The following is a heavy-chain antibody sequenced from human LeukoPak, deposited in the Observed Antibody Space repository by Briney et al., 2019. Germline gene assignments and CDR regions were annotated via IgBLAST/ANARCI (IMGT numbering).Heavy chain of an antibody. D-gene: IGHD6-25*01. CDR3: AKDSGHTPFDN. CDR2: IKSAGAT. Sequence: PGESLRLSCAVSGFTVSTNYMSWVRLAPGKGLEWVSNIKSAGATHYSDSVKGRFTISRDSSNNVLSLQMISLRVDDTAVYYCAKDSGHTPFDNWGQGTLVTVSS. J-gene: IGHJ4*02. V-gene: IGHV3-53*01. CDR1: GFTVSTNY.